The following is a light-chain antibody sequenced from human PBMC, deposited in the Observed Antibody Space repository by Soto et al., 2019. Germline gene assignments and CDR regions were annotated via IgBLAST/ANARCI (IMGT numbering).Light chain of an antibody. J-gene: IGLJ3*02. V-gene: IGLV2-14*01. CDR2: EVN. CDR3: CSYARGSPHVV. CDR1: SSDVGAYNY. Sequence: QSVLTQPASVSGSPGQSITIPCTGTSSDVGAYNYVSWYQQRPTKAPKLLIYEVNTRPSGVSTRFSGSKSGITASLTISGLQPEDEADYYCCSYARGSPHVVFGGGTKVTVL.